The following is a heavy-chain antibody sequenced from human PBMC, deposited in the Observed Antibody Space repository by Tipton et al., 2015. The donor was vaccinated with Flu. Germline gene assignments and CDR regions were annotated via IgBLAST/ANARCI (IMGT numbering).Heavy chain of an antibody. V-gene: IGHV3-49*03. J-gene: IGHJ4*02. CDR3: TSQWPSRV. D-gene: IGHD6-19*01. CDR1: GGSFSGYY. Sequence: LSLTCAVYGGSFSGYYWSWIRQAPGKGLEWVGFIRSKAYGGTTEYAASVKGRFTISRDDSKSIAYLQMNSLKTEDTAVYYCTSQWPSRVWGQGTLVTVSS. CDR2: IRSKAYGGTT.